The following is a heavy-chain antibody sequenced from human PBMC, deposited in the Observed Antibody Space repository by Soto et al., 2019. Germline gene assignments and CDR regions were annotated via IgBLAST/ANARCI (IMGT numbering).Heavy chain of an antibody. J-gene: IGHJ4*02. CDR3: SREGFY. CDR1: GFTFSREW. Sequence: GGSLRLSCADSGFTFSREWMSWVRQAPGKGLEWVSALTGSGEATYYADSLKGRFTISRDNSENTLYLQMNSLRADDTAVYYCSREGFYWGQGTLVTVSS. CDR2: LTGSGEAT. V-gene: IGHV3-23*01.